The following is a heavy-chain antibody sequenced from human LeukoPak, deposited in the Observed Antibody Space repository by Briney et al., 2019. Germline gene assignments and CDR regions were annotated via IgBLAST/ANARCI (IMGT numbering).Heavy chain of an antibody. CDR1: GFTFSSYW. CDR3: AKHLYDSSGYLDF. J-gene: IGHJ4*02. CDR2: INQDGSEQ. V-gene: IGHV3-7*01. Sequence: GGSLRLSCAASGFTFSSYWMSWVRQAPGKGLEWVANINQDGSEQNYVDSVKGRFTISRDNAKNSLYLQMNSLRVEDTAVYYCAKHLYDSSGYLDFWGQGTLVTVSS. D-gene: IGHD3-22*01.